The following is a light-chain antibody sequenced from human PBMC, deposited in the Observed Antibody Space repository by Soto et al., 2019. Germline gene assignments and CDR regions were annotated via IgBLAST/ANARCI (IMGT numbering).Light chain of an antibody. CDR3: QQYNNWPPTYT. V-gene: IGKV3-15*01. Sequence: EIVMTQSPATLSVSPGERATLSCRASQSVSSNLAWYQQKPGQAPRLLIYGASTRATGIPARFSGSGSGTDFTLTINSLHSEDCAVYYCQQYNNWPPTYTFGQGTKLEIK. CDR1: QSVSSN. CDR2: GAS. J-gene: IGKJ2*01.